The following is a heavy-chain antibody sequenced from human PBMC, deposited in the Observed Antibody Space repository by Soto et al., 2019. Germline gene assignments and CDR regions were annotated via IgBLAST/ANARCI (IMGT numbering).Heavy chain of an antibody. J-gene: IGHJ6*02. D-gene: IGHD2-15*01. Sequence: GGSLRLSCAASGFTFSSYGMHWVRQAPGRGLEWVAVIWYDGSNKYYADSVKGRFTISRDNSKNTLYLQMNSLRAEDTAVYYCARDESDIVVVVAAMRGMDVWGQGTTVTVSS. V-gene: IGHV3-33*01. CDR1: GFTFSSYG. CDR3: ARDESDIVVVVAAMRGMDV. CDR2: IWYDGSNK.